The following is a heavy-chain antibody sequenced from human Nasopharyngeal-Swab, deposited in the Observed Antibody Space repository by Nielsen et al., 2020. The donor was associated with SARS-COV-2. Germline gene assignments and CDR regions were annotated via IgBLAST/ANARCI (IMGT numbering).Heavy chain of an antibody. V-gene: IGHV3-11*01. Sequence: GESLKISCAASGFIFSDYYMTWIRQAPGKGPEWVSNISSSGTTKYYADSVKGRFTISRDNSKNTLYLQMNSLRAEDTAVYYCAKDGESTIFGVVRGVYWGQGTLVTVSS. J-gene: IGHJ4*02. CDR2: ISSSGTTK. CDR3: AKDGESTIFGVVRGVY. CDR1: GFIFSDYY. D-gene: IGHD3-3*01.